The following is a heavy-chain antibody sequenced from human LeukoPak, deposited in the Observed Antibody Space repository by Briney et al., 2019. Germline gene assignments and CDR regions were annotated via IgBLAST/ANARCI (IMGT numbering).Heavy chain of an antibody. J-gene: IGHJ4*02. CDR3: ARAWTMVREVNFDY. V-gene: IGHV3-11*04. Sequence: GGSLRLSCAASGFTFSDYYMSWIRQAPGKGLEWVSYISSSGSTIYYADSVKGRFTISRDNAKNSLYLQMNSLRAEDTAVYYCARAWTMVREVNFDYWGQGTLVTVSS. D-gene: IGHD3-10*01. CDR1: GFTFSDYY. CDR2: ISSSGSTI.